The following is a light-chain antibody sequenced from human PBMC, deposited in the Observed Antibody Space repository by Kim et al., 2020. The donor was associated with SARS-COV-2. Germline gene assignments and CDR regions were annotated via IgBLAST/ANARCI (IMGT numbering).Light chain of an antibody. Sequence: APRKAARITCGGSNIGIKSVHWYQQKPGQAPVRVIYYDGDRPSGIPERFSGSNSGNTATLTISRVEVGDEADYYCQVWDSSSDHMVFGGGTQLTVL. CDR2: YDG. V-gene: IGLV3-21*04. CDR3: QVWDSSSDHMV. CDR1: NIGIKS. J-gene: IGLJ2*01.